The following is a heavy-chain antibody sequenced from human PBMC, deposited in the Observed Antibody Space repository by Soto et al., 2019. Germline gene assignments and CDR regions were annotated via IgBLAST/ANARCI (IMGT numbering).Heavy chain of an antibody. J-gene: IGHJ3*02. D-gene: IGHD4-17*01. V-gene: IGHV3-48*01. Sequence: EVQLVESGGGLVQPGGSLRLSCAASGFTFSSYSMNWVRQAPGKGLEWVSYISSSSSTIYYADSVKGRFTISRDNAKNSLYLQMSSLRGEDTAVYYCERDPGTTVTKSAGWAFGIWGQGTMVTVSS. CDR1: GFTFSSYS. CDR2: ISSSSSTI. CDR3: ERDPGTTVTKSAGWAFGI.